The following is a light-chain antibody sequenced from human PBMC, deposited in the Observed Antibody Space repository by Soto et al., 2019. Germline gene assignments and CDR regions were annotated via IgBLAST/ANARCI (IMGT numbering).Light chain of an antibody. Sequence: DIKMTQSPSTLSGTVGDRVTITCRASQSISSWLAWYQQKPGKAPKLLIYDASSLESGVPSRFGGSGSGTEFTLTISSLQPDDFATYYCQQYYSYSVTFGQGTRLEIK. CDR2: DAS. CDR3: QQYYSYSVT. CDR1: QSISSW. J-gene: IGKJ5*01. V-gene: IGKV1-5*01.